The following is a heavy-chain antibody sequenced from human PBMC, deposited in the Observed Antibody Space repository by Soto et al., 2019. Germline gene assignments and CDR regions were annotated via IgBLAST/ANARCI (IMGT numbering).Heavy chain of an antibody. J-gene: IGHJ4*02. CDR1: GFSRSTDDVG. CDR2: IYLDDNK. D-gene: IGHD6-6*01. V-gene: IGHV2-5*02. Sequence: SGPTLVNPTQTLTLTCTVSGFSRSTDDVGVGWIRQPPGKALDWLLVIYLDDNKRYTPSLKSRLTITKDTSKNQVLLTMTNMDPVDTATYFCARSKYSISSFDYWGQGALVTVSS. CDR3: ARSKYSISSFDY.